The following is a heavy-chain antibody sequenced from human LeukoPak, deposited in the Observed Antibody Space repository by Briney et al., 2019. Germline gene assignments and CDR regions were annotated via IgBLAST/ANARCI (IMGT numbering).Heavy chain of an antibody. Sequence: PSETLSLTCTVSGYSINSGYYLGWVRQPPGKGLEWIGSIYHSWSTYYNPSLKSRVTISVDTSKNQFSLKLSSVTAADTAVYYCARTLGYSGYDVDYYYYMDVWGKGTTVTVSS. J-gene: IGHJ6*03. V-gene: IGHV4-38-2*02. CDR1: GYSINSGYY. CDR3: ARTLGYSGYDVDYYYYMDV. D-gene: IGHD5-12*01. CDR2: IYHSWST.